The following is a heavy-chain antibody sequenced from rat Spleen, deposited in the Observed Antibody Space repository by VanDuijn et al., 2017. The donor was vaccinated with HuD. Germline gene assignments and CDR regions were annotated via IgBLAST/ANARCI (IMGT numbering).Heavy chain of an antibody. CDR1: GFSFSSNW. V-gene: IGHV5-31*01. Sequence: EVQLVESGGGLVQPGSPLKLSCAASGFSFSSNWLNWIRQAPGKGLEWIASITNPGDSTYYLDSVKGRFTISRNNAKSTLYLQMSSLRSEDTATYYCSPLPGRNLAYWGQGVVVTVSS. CDR2: ITNPGDST. CDR3: SPLPGRNLAY. J-gene: IGHJ2*01. D-gene: IGHD1-4*01.